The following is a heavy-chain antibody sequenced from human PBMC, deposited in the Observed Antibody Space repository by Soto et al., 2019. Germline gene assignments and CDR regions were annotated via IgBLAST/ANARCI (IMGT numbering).Heavy chain of an antibody. D-gene: IGHD3-10*01. V-gene: IGHV4-59*01. CDR2: FYNSEST. CDR1: GGSISNYY. Sequence: PSETLSLTCTVSGGSISNYYWSWIRQPPGKGLEWIGYFYNSESTNYNPSLQSRVTISGDTSKDQFSLKLSSVTAADTAVYYCARGRITMVGEVIKYNMDVWGQGTTVTVSS. J-gene: IGHJ6*02. CDR3: ARGRITMVGEVIKYNMDV.